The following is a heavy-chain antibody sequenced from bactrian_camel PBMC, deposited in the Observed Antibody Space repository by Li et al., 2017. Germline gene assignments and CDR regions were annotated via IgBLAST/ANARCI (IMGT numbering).Heavy chain of an antibody. J-gene: IGHJ6*01. CDR2: IDSDGST. Sequence: HVQLVESGGGSVQAGGSLRLSCAASGYTYSSYCMGWFRQAPGKEREGVAAIDSDGSTSYADSVKGRFTISRDNAKNTVYLQMNSLKPEYTAVYYCVRPGENGGTFGYWGQGTQVTVS. CDR3: VRPGENGGTFGY. CDR1: GYTYSSYC. V-gene: IGHV3S53*01. D-gene: IGHD6*01.